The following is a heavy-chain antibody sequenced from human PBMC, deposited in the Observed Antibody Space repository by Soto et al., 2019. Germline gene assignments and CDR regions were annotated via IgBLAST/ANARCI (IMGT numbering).Heavy chain of an antibody. J-gene: IGHJ5*02. D-gene: IGHD6-6*01. CDR3: ARGLREQLVRWFDP. Sequence: GASVKVSCKAFGYTFTSYDINWVPQATGQGLEWMGWMNPNSGNTGYAQKFQGRVTMTRNTSISPAYMELSSLRSEETAVYYCARGLREQLVRWFDPWGQGTLVTVSS. CDR2: MNPNSGNT. CDR1: GYTFTSYD. V-gene: IGHV1-8*01.